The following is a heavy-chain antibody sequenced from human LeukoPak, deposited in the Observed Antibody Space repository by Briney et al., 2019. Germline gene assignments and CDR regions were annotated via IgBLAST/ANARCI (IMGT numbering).Heavy chain of an antibody. J-gene: IGHJ3*02. Sequence: GGSLRLSCAASGFTFSSYEMNWVRQAPGKGLEWVSGISDSAGTTYYADSVKGRFSISRDNSKNTLNLQMNSLRAEDTAVYYCAKSYYYGSGGYSLTAFDIWGQGTMVTVSS. CDR3: AKSYYYGSGGYSLTAFDI. D-gene: IGHD3-10*01. V-gene: IGHV3-23*01. CDR2: ISDSAGTT. CDR1: GFTFSSYE.